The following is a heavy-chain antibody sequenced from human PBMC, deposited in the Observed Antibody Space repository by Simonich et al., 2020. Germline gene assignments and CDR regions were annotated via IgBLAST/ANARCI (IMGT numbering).Heavy chain of an antibody. V-gene: IGHV3-48*03. CDR3: ARDFRLQLVEIGTYYYYGMDV. D-gene: IGHD6-6*01. Sequence: EVQLVESGGGLVQHGGYLRLSCAASGFTFSSYEMNWVRQAQGKGLEWVSYISSSGSTIYYADSVKGRFTITRANPKHYLYLKMNSLRAEYTAVYYCARDFRLQLVEIGTYYYYGMDVWGQGTTVTVSS. CDR2: ISSSGSTI. J-gene: IGHJ6*02. CDR1: GFTFSSYE.